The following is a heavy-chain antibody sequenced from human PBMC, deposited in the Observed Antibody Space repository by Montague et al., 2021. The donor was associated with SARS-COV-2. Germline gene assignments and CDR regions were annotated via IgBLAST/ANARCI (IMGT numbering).Heavy chain of an antibody. D-gene: IGHD3-10*01. CDR3: ARLRDGVVPPPILGVGPFYSYYCMDV. CDR1: GSSFSGYY. CDR2: INHGGST. V-gene: IGHV4-34*01. J-gene: IGHJ6*03. Sequence: SETLSLTCAVHGSSFSGYYWNWIRQSPGKGLEWIGEINHGGSTKFSPSLKGRLTISTDTSKNQFSLKLTSVAAADTAVYYCARLRDGVVPPPILGVGPFYSYYCMDVWGRGTPVTVSS.